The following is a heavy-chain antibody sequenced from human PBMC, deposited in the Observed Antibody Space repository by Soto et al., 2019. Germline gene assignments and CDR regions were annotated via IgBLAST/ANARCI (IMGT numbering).Heavy chain of an antibody. D-gene: IGHD6-13*01. J-gene: IGHJ4*02. CDR3: AKLFGDSSSSGPPYYFDY. V-gene: IGHV3-23*01. Sequence: PGGSLRLSCAASGFTFSSYVMSWVRQAPGKGLEWVSAISGSGGSTDYADSVKGRFTISRDNSKNTLYLQMNSLRAEDTAVYYCAKLFGDSSSSGPPYYFDYWGQGTLVTVSS. CDR2: ISGSGGST. CDR1: GFTFSSYV.